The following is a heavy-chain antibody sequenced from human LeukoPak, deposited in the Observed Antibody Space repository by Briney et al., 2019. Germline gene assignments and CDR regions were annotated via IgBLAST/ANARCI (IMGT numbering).Heavy chain of an antibody. CDR2: ISYDGSIR. CDR3: AREDNPLWFDP. Sequence: GGSLRLSCAASEFSFSNFAMYWVRQAPGKGLEWLAVISYDGSIRYYADSVKGRFTISRANSNNTVHLQMNSLRPDDSALYYCAREDNPLWFDPWGQGTLVTVSS. CDR1: EFSFSNFA. J-gene: IGHJ5*02. D-gene: IGHD1-1*01. V-gene: IGHV3-30-3*01.